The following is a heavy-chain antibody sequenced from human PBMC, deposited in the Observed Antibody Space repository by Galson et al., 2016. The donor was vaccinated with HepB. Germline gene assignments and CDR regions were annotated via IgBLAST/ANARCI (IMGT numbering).Heavy chain of an antibody. CDR2: IFYSGYT. CDR1: GGSITGGTYH. J-gene: IGHJ3*02. V-gene: IGHV4-31*11. CDR3: ARKRGADYRHFTGAFDI. D-gene: IGHD4-11*01. Sequence: TLSLTCALSGGSITGGTYHWTWVRQQPGKGLEWIGHIFYSGYTYYNPSLKSRVTVSVDTSSNHFPLKLSSVTAADTAVYYCARKRGADYRHFTGAFDIWGQGTMVTVSS.